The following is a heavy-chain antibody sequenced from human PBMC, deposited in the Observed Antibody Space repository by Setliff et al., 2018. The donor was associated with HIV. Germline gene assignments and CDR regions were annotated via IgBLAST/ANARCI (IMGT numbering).Heavy chain of an antibody. CDR1: GGSISSSSYY. V-gene: IGHV4-39*01. CDR2: IYYSGST. D-gene: IGHD6-13*01. CDR3: ARAFNFSRPKGNWVDP. J-gene: IGHJ5*02. Sequence: SETLSLTCTVSGGSISSSSYYWGWIRQPPGKGLEWIGSIYYSGSTYYNPSLKSRVTISVDTSKNQFSLKLSSVTAADTAVYYCARAFNFSRPKGNWVDPWGQGTLVTV.